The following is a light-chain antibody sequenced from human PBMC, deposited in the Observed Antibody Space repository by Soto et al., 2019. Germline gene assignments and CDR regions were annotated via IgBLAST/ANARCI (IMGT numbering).Light chain of an antibody. CDR3: QQYKYFSQT. CDR1: QSIDYW. Sequence: DIQMTQSPSTLSASVGDRVTITCRASQSIDYWLAWYQQKPGKAPRLLIYQASTLECGVPSRFSGSGSGTDFTLTIRSLQPDEFASYYCQQYKYFSQTFGQGNKVQIK. J-gene: IGKJ1*01. CDR2: QAS. V-gene: IGKV1-5*03.